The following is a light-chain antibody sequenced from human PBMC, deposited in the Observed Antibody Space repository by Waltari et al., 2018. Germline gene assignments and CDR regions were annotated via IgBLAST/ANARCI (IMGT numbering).Light chain of an antibody. V-gene: IGLV2-11*01. Sequence: QSALTQPPSVSGSPGQSVTISCTGTSSDVGAYHYVSWYQQHPGKAPKLMIYDVSKRPSGVPDRFSGSKSGNTASLTISGLQGEDEADYYCCSYAGSYTYVFGTGTKVTVL. CDR1: SSDVGAYHY. J-gene: IGLJ1*01. CDR2: DVS. CDR3: CSYAGSYTYV.